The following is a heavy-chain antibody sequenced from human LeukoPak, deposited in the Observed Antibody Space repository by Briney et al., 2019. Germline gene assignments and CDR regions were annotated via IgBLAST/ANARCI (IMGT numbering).Heavy chain of an antibody. CDR1: GYTFTSYG. V-gene: IGHV1-18*01. Sequence: GASVKVSCKASGYTFTSYGISWVRQAPGQGLEWMGWISAYNGNTNYAQKLQGRVTMTTDTSTSTAYMELRSLRSDDTAVYYCARDLFSSSDFWSGYYTQPYYFDYWGQGTLVTVSS. CDR3: ARDLFSSSDFWSGYYTQPYYFDY. CDR2: ISAYNGNT. J-gene: IGHJ4*02. D-gene: IGHD3-3*01.